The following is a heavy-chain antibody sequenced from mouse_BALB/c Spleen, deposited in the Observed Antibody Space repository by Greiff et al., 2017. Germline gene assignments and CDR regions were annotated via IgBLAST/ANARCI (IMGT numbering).Heavy chain of an antibody. J-gene: IGHJ2*01. V-gene: IGHV5-6-4*01. CDR3: TREANWDYFDY. Sequence: EVKLVESGGGLVKPGGSLKLSCAASGFTFSSYTMSWVRQTPGKRLEWVATISSGGSYTYYPDSVKGRFTISRDNAKNTLYLQMSSLKSEDTAMYYCTREANWDYFDYWGQGTTLTVSS. CDR2: ISSGGSYT. CDR1: GFTFSSYT. D-gene: IGHD4-1*01.